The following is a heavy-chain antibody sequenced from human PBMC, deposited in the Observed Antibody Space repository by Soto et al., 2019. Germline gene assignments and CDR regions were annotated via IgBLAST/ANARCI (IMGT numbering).Heavy chain of an antibody. CDR1: GYNFNTYG. CDR3: ARDRDYSHTDADIDY. D-gene: IGHD3-16*01. Sequence: QVQVMKSGAEVRRPGTSMRISCTTSGYNFNTYGIIWVRQAPGQGLEWMGWISGYNGYTKYAQNFEDRVTLSTDPSTSTAFLELRNLRSGDTALYFCARDRDYSHTDADIDYWGQGTLVTVSS. CDR2: ISGYNGYT. J-gene: IGHJ4*02. V-gene: IGHV1-18*01.